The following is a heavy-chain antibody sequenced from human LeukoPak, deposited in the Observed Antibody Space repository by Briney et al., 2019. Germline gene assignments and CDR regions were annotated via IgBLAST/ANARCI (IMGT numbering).Heavy chain of an antibody. V-gene: IGHV3-74*01. CDR1: GFTFSSYW. CDR3: ARGTGYAVFDI. D-gene: IGHD5-12*01. CDR2: INSDGSST. J-gene: IGHJ3*02. Sequence: PGESLRLSCAASGFTFSSYWMHWVRQAPVKGLVWVSRINSDGSSTDYADSVKGRFTISRDNAKNTLYLQMNSLRAEDTAVYYCARGTGYAVFDIWGQGTMVTVSS.